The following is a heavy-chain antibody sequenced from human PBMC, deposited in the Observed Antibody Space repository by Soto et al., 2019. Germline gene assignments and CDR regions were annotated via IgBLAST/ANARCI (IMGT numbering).Heavy chain of an antibody. CDR2: MYYSGST. J-gene: IGHJ5*02. V-gene: IGHV4-39*01. D-gene: IGHD3-10*01. CDR3: AKHSRTLYGSGSFPNWFDP. Sequence: TLSLTCTVSGGSIISTSYYWGWIRQPPGKGLEWIGSMYYSGSTYYSPSLKSRVTISVDTSKNQFSLKLSSVTAADTAVYYCAKHSRTLYGSGSFPNWFDPWGQGTLVTVS. CDR1: GGSIISTSYY.